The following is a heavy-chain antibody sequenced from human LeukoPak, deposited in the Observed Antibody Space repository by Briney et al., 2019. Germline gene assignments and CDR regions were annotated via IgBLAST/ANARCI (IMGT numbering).Heavy chain of an antibody. CDR3: VRVAQDCEYFHSPVQGACDL. J-gene: IGHJ3*01. Sequence: PGGSLRLPCAASGFSFDTHSMNWVRHSPGKALEWVSSISSESSYIHYADAMKGRFTISRDNAKNSLYLQMNDLRTEDTGVYYCVRVAQDCEYFHSPVQGACDLWGQGTKVTVS. V-gene: IGHV3-21*06. CDR2: ISSESSYI. CDR1: GFSFDTHS. D-gene: IGHD2/OR15-2a*01.